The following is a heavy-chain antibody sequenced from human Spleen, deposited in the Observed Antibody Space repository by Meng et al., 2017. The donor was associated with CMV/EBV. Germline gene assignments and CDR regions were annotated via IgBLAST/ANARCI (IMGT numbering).Heavy chain of an antibody. CDR3: AILTTGVPWFDP. Sequence: GGSLRLSCAASGFNSSTYWMGWVRQAPGKRPEWVANINRDGRQKYHVGSLQGRFTISRDNPKNSLYLQMDRLTADDTAVYYFAILTTGVPWFDPWGQGTLVTVSS. D-gene: IGHD1-14*01. V-gene: IGHV3-7*01. CDR1: GFNSSTYW. CDR2: INRDGRQK. J-gene: IGHJ5*02.